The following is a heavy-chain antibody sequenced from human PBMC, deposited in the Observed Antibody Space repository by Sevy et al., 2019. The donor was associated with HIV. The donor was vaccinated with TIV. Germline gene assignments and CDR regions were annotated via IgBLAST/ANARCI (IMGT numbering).Heavy chain of an antibody. CDR3: AKGPTSSGWAYYYYYGMDV. CDR2: ISYDGSNK. D-gene: IGHD6-19*01. V-gene: IGHV3-30*18. Sequence: GGSLRLSCASSGFTFSSYGMHWVRQAPGKGLEWVAVISYDGSNKYYADSVKGRFTISRDNSKNTLYLQMNSLRAEDTAVYYCAKGPTSSGWAYYYYYGMDVWGQGTTVTVSS. CDR1: GFTFSSYG. J-gene: IGHJ6*02.